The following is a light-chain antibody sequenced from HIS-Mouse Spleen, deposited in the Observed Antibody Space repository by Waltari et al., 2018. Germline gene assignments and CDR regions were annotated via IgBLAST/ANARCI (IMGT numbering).Light chain of an antibody. CDR2: DVI. CDR3: CSYAGSYTWV. Sequence: QSALTQPRPVSGSPGQPATIPCTGTSRYVGGNNNVSWYQQNPGKAPKLMIYDVIKRPSGGPDRFSGSKSGNTASLTISGLQAEDEADYYCCSYAGSYTWVFGGGTKLTVL. CDR1: SRYVGGNNN. J-gene: IGLJ3*02. V-gene: IGLV2-11*01.